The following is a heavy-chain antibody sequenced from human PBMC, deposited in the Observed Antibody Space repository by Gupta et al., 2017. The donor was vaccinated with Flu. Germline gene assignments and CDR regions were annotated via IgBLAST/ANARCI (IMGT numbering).Heavy chain of an antibody. CDR1: GGSISSSSYY. D-gene: IGHD1-26*01. CDR2: IYYSGST. Sequence: QLQLQESGPGLVRPSETLSLTCTVSGGSISSSSYYWGWIRQPPGKGLEWIGSIYYSGSTYYNPSLKSRVTISVDTSKNQFSLKLSSVTAADTAVYYCARLNASSGSYSFYYYYYMDVWGKGTTVTVSS. CDR3: ARLNASSGSYSFYYYYYMDV. V-gene: IGHV4-39*01. J-gene: IGHJ6*03.